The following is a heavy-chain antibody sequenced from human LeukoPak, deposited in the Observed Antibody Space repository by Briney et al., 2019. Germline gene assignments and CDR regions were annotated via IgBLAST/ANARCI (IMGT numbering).Heavy chain of an antibody. CDR3: ASYPNWNYAELDY. CDR1: GFTFSSYS. D-gene: IGHD1-7*01. Sequence: SGGSLRLSCAASGFTFSSYSMNWVRQAPGKGLEWVSYISSSSSTIYYADSVKGRFTISRDNAKNSLYLQMNSLRAEDTAVYYCASYPNWNYAELDYWGQGTLVTVSS. V-gene: IGHV3-48*01. CDR2: ISSSSSTI. J-gene: IGHJ4*02.